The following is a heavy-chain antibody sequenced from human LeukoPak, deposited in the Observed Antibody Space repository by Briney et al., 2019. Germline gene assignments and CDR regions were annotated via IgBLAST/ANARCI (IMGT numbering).Heavy chain of an antibody. CDR2: FDTEDGET. CDR3: ATSGPYRDAFDI. D-gene: IGHD1-14*01. V-gene: IGHV1-24*01. Sequence: ASVKVSCKVSGYTLTELSMHWVRQAPGKGLEWMGTFDTEDGETIYAQKFLGRVTMTEDTSTDTAYMELSSLRSEDTAVYYCATSGPYRDAFDIWGQGAMVTVSS. J-gene: IGHJ3*02. CDR1: GYTLTELS.